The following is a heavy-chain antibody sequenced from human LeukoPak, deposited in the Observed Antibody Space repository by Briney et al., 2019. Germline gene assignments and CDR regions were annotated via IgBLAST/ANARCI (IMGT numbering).Heavy chain of an antibody. V-gene: IGHV3-23*01. Sequence: GGSLRLSCAASGFTFSTYAMSWVRQAPGKGLEWVSTISGSAGGTYYADSVKGRFTISRDNSKNTLYLQMNSLRAEDTAVYYCARGRDEGSGDFDYWGQGTLVTVSS. D-gene: IGHD7-27*01. CDR3: ARGRDEGSGDFDY. CDR2: ISGSAGGT. J-gene: IGHJ4*02. CDR1: GFTFSTYA.